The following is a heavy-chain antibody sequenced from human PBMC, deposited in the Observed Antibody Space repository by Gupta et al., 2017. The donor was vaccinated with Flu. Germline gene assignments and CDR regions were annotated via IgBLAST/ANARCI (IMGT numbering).Heavy chain of an antibody. CDR3: AKRSDFSNFDY. CDR2: IIAGSGNT. Sequence: EVQLLESGGGLVQSGGSMRLSCAASGFTFSSYALRLVRQAPGKGLEGISAIIAGSGNTYYADSVKGRFTISRDNSKNTLYLQMNSLRAEDTAIYFCAKRSDFSNFDYWGQGTLVTVSS. V-gene: IGHV3-23*01. J-gene: IGHJ4*02. CDR1: GFTFSSYA.